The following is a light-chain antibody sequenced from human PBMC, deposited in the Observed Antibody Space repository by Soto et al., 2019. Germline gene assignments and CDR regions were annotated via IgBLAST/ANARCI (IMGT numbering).Light chain of an antibody. V-gene: IGKV3-20*01. Sequence: EIGLTQSPGTLSFSPRERATLSCRASQSVSSNYLAWYQKKPGQDPRIVMYDASSRATGIPDRFSGSGSGTDFNLTISRLETEDFAVYYCQQHGNSTLTFGGGTKVDIK. CDR1: QSVSSNY. CDR3: QQHGNSTLT. CDR2: DAS. J-gene: IGKJ4*01.